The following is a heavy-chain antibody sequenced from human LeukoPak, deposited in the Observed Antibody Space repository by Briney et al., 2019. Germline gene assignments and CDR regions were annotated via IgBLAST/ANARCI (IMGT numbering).Heavy chain of an antibody. CDR3: ARVRREINYYDSSGERDNWFDP. Sequence: PSETLSLTCTVSGGSISSSSYYWGWIRQPPGKGLEWIGYIYYSGSTNYNPSLKSRVTISVDTSKNQFSLKLSSVTAADTAVYYCARVRREINYYDSSGERDNWFDPWGQGTLVTVSS. V-gene: IGHV4-61*05. CDR2: IYYSGST. CDR1: GGSISSSSYY. D-gene: IGHD3-22*01. J-gene: IGHJ5*02.